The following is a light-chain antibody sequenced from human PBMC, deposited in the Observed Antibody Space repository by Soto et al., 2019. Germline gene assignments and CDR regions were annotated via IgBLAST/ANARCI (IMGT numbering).Light chain of an antibody. CDR1: QSVSSN. V-gene: IGKV3D-15*01. CDR3: QQRSNWPPSIT. Sequence: IVLTQSPATLSVSPGERATLSCRASQSVSSNLAWYQQKPGQAPRLLISGASTRATGVPARFSGSGSGTEFTLTITSLQSEDFAVYCCQQRSNWPPSITFGQGTRLEIK. CDR2: GAS. J-gene: IGKJ5*01.